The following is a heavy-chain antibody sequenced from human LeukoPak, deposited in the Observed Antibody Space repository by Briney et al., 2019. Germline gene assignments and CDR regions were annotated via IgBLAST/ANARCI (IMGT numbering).Heavy chain of an antibody. CDR3: AKGYGFDSSGSEHYFEN. V-gene: IGHV3-7*02. D-gene: IGHD3-22*01. Sequence: GGALRLSCAASGFTFSSYWMSWVRPAPGKGLEWVANIKQDGSERYYVDSVKGRFTISRDNAKNSLYLQMNSLRAEDTAVYYCAKGYGFDSSGSEHYFENWGQGILVTVSS. CDR1: GFTFSSYW. CDR2: IKQDGSER. J-gene: IGHJ4*02.